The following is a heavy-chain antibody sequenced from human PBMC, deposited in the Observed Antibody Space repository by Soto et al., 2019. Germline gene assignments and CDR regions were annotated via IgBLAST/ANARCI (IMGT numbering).Heavy chain of an antibody. J-gene: IGHJ6*02. D-gene: IGHD2-2*01. CDR2: IRSKAYGGTT. CDR1: GFTFGDYA. V-gene: IGHV3-49*03. CDR3: TRDLIVVVPAAISYYYYYGMDV. Sequence: GGSLRLSCTASGFTFGDYAMSWFHQAPGKGLEWVGFIRSKAYGGTTEYAASVKGRFTISRDDSKSIAYLQMNSLKTEDTAVYYCTRDLIVVVPAAISYYYYYGMDVWGQGTTVTVSS.